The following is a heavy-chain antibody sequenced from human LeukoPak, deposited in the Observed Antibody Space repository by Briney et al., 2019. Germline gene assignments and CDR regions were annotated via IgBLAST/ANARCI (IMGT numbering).Heavy chain of an antibody. V-gene: IGHV3-23*01. Sequence: GGSLRLSCAASGFTFSSYAMSWVRQAPGKGLEWVSGISRSDGGTYYTDSVKGRFTISRDNSKNTVYVQLNSLRAEDTAVYYCAKVGGLGTSPPYDYYMDVWAKGPRSPSP. J-gene: IGHJ6*03. D-gene: IGHD3-16*01. CDR3: AKVGGLGTSPPYDYYMDV. CDR1: GFTFSSYA. CDR2: ISRSDGGT.